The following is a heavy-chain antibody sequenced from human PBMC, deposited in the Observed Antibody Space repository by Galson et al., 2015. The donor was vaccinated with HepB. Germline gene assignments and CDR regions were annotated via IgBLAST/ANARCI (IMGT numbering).Heavy chain of an antibody. CDR2: IIPILGIA. V-gene: IGHV1-69*04. CDR1: GGTFSSYT. CDR3: ARDRIAVAGTMLDLFDY. J-gene: IGHJ4*02. D-gene: IGHD6-19*01. Sequence: SVKVSCKASGGTFSSYTISWVRQAPGQGLEWMGRIIPILGIANYAQKFQGRVTITADKSTSTAYMELSSLRSEDTAVYYCARDRIAVAGTMLDLFDYWGQGTLVTVSS.